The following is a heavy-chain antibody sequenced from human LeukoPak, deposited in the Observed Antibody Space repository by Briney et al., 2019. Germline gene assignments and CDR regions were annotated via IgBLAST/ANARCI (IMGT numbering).Heavy chain of an antibody. CDR3: ARGRFRYKGSTISFDY. Sequence: ASVKVSCKASGYTFTSYDINWLRQATGQGPEWMGWMNPNSGNTGYAQKFQGRVTMTRNTSISTAYMELSSLRSEDTAVYYCARGRFRYKGSTISFDYWGQGTLVTVSP. V-gene: IGHV1-8*01. CDR1: GYTFTSYD. CDR2: MNPNSGNT. D-gene: IGHD2-2*01. J-gene: IGHJ4*02.